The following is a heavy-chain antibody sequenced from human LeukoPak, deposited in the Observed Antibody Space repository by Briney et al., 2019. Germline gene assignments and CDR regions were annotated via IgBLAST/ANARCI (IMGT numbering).Heavy chain of an antibody. V-gene: IGHV3-30-3*01. CDR1: GFTFSSYA. Sequence: GGSLRLSCAASGFTFSSYAMHWVRQAPGKGLEWVVVISYDGSNKYYADSVKGRFTISRDNSKNTLYLQMNSLRAEDTAVYYCARTLVVVMYYGMDVWGQGTTVTVSS. J-gene: IGHJ6*02. CDR3: ARTLVVVMYYGMDV. D-gene: IGHD3-22*01. CDR2: ISYDGSNK.